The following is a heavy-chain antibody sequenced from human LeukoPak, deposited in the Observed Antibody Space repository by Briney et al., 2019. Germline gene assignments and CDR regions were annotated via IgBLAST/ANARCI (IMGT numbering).Heavy chain of an antibody. CDR2: IIPIFGTA. D-gene: IGHD4-17*01. Sequence: GASVKVSCKASGYTFTSYGISWVRQAPGQGLEWMGGIIPIFGTANYAQKFQGRVTITADESTSTAYMELSSLRSEDTAVYYCALRTVTTYSYYYYYGMDVWGQGTTVTVSS. CDR1: GYTFTSYG. CDR3: ALRTVTTYSYYYYYGMDV. J-gene: IGHJ6*02. V-gene: IGHV1-69*13.